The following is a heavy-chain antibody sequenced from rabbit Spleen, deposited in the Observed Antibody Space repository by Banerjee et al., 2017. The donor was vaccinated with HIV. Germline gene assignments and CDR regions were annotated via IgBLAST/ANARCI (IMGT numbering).Heavy chain of an antibody. D-gene: IGHD6-1*01. Sequence: QEQLVEYGGDLVQPGGSLTLTCKASGFSFSDRDVMCWVRQAPGKGLEWIACIELGSSGFTYFASWAKGRFTISKTSSTTVTLHMTSQTAADTATYFCARDRYVGWSGYGYATGYFKLWGQGTLVTVS. V-gene: IGHV1S45*01. CDR3: ARDRYVGWSGYGYATGYFKL. J-gene: IGHJ4*01. CDR1: GFSFSDRDV. CDR2: IELGSSGFT.